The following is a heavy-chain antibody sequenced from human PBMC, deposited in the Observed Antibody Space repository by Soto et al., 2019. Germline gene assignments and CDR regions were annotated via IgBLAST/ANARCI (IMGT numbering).Heavy chain of an antibody. Sequence: SETLSLTCTVSGGSISSYYWSWIRQPPGKGLEWIGYIYYSGSTNYNPSLKSRVTISVDTSKNQFSLKLSSVTAADTAVYYCARTPSGDYSRTSCREFDYYYGMDVWGQGTTVTVSS. J-gene: IGHJ6*02. CDR2: IYYSGST. V-gene: IGHV4-59*01. CDR3: ARTPSGDYSRTSCREFDYYYGMDV. D-gene: IGHD2-2*01. CDR1: GGSISSYY.